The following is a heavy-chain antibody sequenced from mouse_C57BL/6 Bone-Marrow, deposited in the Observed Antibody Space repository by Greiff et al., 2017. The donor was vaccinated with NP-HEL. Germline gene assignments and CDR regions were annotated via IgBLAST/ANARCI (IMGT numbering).Heavy chain of an antibody. CDR3: ASGTGYYFDY. V-gene: IGHV1-59*01. J-gene: IGHJ2*01. D-gene: IGHD4-1*01. Sequence: QVQLQQPGAELVRPGTSVKLSCKASGYTFTSYWMHWVKQRPGQGLEWIGVIDPSDSYTNYNQKFKGKATLTVDTSSRTAYMQLRSLSSEDSAVYYCASGTGYYFDYWGRGTTLTVSS. CDR2: IDPSDSYT. CDR1: GYTFTSYW.